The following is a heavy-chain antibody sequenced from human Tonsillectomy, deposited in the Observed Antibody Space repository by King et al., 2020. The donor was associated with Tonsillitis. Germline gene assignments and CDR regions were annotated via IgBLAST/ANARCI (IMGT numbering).Heavy chain of an antibody. J-gene: IGHJ2*01. D-gene: IGHD4-17*01. CDR3: ARAPVIAPPPRNYGDCSYFDH. Sequence: VQLQESGPGLVKPSQTLSLTCAVSGGSISNGGYSWSWIRQPPGKGLEWIAYIFYSGSTYYNPSLKSRVTISVDTSKNQFSLKVSSVTAADTAVYYCARAPVIAPPPRNYGDCSYFDHWGRGTLVIVSS. CDR1: GGSISNGGYS. V-gene: IGHV4-30-4*07. CDR2: IFYSGST.